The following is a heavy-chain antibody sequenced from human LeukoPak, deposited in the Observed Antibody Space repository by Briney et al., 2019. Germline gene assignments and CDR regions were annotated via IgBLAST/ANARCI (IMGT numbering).Heavy chain of an antibody. CDR3: ATAGYCSGGSCYSFDY. D-gene: IGHD2-15*01. Sequence: GGSLRLSCAASGFTFDDYAMHWVRQSPGKGLEWVSGISWNSGSIAYADSVKGRFTISRDNAKNSLYLQMNSLRAEDTAVYYCATAGYCSGGSCYSFDYWGQGTLVTVSS. J-gene: IGHJ4*02. CDR1: GFTFDDYA. V-gene: IGHV3-9*01. CDR2: ISWNSGSI.